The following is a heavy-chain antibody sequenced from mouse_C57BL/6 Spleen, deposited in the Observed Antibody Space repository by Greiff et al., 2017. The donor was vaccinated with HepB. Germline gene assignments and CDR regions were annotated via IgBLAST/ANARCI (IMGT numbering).Heavy chain of an antibody. J-gene: IGHJ3*01. V-gene: IGHV14-2*01. CDR2: IDPEDGDT. Sequence: VQLQQSGAELVKPGASVKLSCTASGFNITDYYMHWVKQRTEQGLEWLGRIDPEDGDTKYAPNFQGKATITADTSSNTAYLQLSSLTSEDTAVYYCARTLLRDWLADWGEGTLVTVSA. CDR1: GFNITDYY. CDR3: ARTLLRDWLAD. D-gene: IGHD1-1*01.